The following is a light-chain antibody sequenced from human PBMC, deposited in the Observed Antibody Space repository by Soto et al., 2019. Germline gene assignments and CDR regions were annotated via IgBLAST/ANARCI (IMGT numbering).Light chain of an antibody. CDR3: QQYNSYWT. J-gene: IGKJ1*01. V-gene: IGKV1-5*01. CDR2: DAS. Sequence: DIQMTQSPSTLSASVGDRVTITCRASQSISSWLAWYQQKPGEAPTLLIYDASSLESGVPSRFSGSGSGTEFTLTISSLQPDDFATYYCQQYNSYWTFGQGTKVDIK. CDR1: QSISSW.